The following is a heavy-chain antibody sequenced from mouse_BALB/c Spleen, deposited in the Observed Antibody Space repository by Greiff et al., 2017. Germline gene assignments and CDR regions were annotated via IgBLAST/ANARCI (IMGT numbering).Heavy chain of an antibody. Sequence: QVQLKESGAELMKPGASVKISCKATGYTFSSYWIEWVKQRPGHGLEWIGEILPGSGSTNYNEKFKGKATFTADTSSNTAYMQLSSLTSEDSAVYYCARKDTTVVSMDYWGQGTSVTVSS. CDR2: ILPGSGST. CDR1: GYTFSSYW. CDR3: ARKDTTVVSMDY. D-gene: IGHD1-1*01. J-gene: IGHJ4*01. V-gene: IGHV1-9*01.